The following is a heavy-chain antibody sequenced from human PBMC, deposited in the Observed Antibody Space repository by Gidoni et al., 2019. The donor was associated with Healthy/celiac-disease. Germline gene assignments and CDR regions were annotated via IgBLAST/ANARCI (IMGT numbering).Heavy chain of an antibody. J-gene: IGHJ4*02. D-gene: IGHD6-19*01. CDR1: GGSISSYY. CDR2: IYYSGRT. V-gene: IGHV4-59*01. Sequence: QVQLQESGPGLVKPSETLSLTCTVSGGSISSYYWSWIRQPPGKGLEWIGYIYYSGRTNYNPSLKSRVTISVDTSKNQFSLKLSSVTAADTAVYYCARSGSWYGEVGYFDYWGQGTLVTVSS. CDR3: ARSGSWYGEVGYFDY.